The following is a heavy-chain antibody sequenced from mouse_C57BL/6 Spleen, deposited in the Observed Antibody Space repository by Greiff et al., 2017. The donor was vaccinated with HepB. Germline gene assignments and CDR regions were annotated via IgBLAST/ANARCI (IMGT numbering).Heavy chain of an antibody. J-gene: IGHJ2*01. D-gene: IGHD2-1*01. V-gene: IGHV1-82*01. CDR3: ARGGVYYGMGDY. Sequence: QVQLQQSGPELVKPGASVKISCKASGYAFSSSWMNWVKQRPGKGLEWIGRIYPGDGDTNYNGKFKGKATLTADKSSSTAYMQLSSLTSEDSAVYFCARGGVYYGMGDYWGQGTTLTVSS. CDR1: GYAFSSSW. CDR2: IYPGDGDT.